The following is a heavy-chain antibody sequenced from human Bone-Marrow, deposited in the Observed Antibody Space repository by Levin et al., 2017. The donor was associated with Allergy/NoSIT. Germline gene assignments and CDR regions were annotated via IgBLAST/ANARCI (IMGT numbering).Heavy chain of an antibody. CDR1: GGSISSGDYY. J-gene: IGHJ6*02. Sequence: SQTLSLTCTVSGGSISSGDYYWSWIRQPPGKGLEWIGYIYYSESTYYNPSLKSRVTISLDTSQNQFSLKLSSVTAADTAVYYCARGVLRGGYDYGMDGWGQGTTVTVSS. CDR2: IYYSEST. V-gene: IGHV4-30-4*01. D-gene: IGHD2-2*01. CDR3: ARGVLRGGYDYGMDG.